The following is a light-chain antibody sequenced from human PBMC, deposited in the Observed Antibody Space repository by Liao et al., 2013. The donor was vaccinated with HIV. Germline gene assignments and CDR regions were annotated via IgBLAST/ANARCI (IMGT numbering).Light chain of an antibody. J-gene: IGLJ3*02. V-gene: IGLV3-21*04. Sequence: SYELTQPPSVSVAPGKTATITCGGNNIGSNSVHWYQQRPGQAPVLVIYQDSLRPSGIPERFSGSNSGNTATLTISGTQAMDEADYYCQVWGTTTDHWVFGGGTKLTVL. CDR3: QVWGTTTDHWV. CDR2: QDS. CDR1: NIGSNS.